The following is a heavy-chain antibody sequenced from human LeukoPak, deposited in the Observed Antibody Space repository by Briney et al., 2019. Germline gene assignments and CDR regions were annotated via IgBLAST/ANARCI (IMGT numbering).Heavy chain of an antibody. CDR2: INHSGST. CDR3: ARQRGGSFYYYMDV. D-gene: IGHD3-10*01. Sequence: SETLSLTCAVYGGSFSGYYWSWIRQPPGKGLEWIGEINHSGSTNYNPSLKSRVTISVDTSKNQFSLKLSSVTAADTAVYYCARQRGGSFYYYMDVWGKGTTVTISS. CDR1: GGSFSGYY. J-gene: IGHJ6*03. V-gene: IGHV4-34*01.